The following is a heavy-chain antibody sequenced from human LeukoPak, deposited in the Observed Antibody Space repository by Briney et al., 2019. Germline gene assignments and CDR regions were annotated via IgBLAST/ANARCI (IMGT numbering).Heavy chain of an antibody. J-gene: IGHJ5*02. Sequence: SETLSLTCTVSGGSISTYYWSWIRQSPGKGLEWIGHIYYSGSIKYNPSLKSRVTISLDTSKNQFSLKLTSVIAADTAVYYCARVCFAGSGSYWNNWFDPWGQGTLVTVSS. V-gene: IGHV4-59*01. D-gene: IGHD3-10*01. CDR3: ARVCFAGSGSYWNNWFDP. CDR1: GGSISTYY. CDR2: IYYSGSI.